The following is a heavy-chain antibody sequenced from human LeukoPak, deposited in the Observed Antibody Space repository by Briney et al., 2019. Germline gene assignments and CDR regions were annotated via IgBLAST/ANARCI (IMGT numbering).Heavy chain of an antibody. CDR2: IYYSGST. D-gene: IGHD3-10*01. J-gene: IGHJ3*02. V-gene: IGHV4-59*08. Sequence: KPSETLSLTCTVSGGSISSYYWSWIRQPPGKGLEWIGYIYYSGSTNYNPSLKSRVTISVDTSKNQFSLKLSSVTAADTAVYYCARHLLEDPPAFDIWGQGTMVTVSS. CDR1: GGSISSYY. CDR3: ARHLLEDPPAFDI.